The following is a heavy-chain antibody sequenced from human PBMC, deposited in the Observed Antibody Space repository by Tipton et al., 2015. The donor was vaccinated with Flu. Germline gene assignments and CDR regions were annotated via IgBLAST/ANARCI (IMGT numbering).Heavy chain of an antibody. CDR2: IYTSGST. CDR3: ARDRSGSGSYYSAFDI. D-gene: IGHD3-10*01. Sequence: TLSLTCTVSGGSINSGSYYWSWIRQPAGQGLQWIGRIYTSGSTNYNFSLNSRVTMSLDTSENQLSLKLSSVTAADTAVYYCARDRSGSGSYYSAFDIWGQGTMVTVSS. J-gene: IGHJ3*02. V-gene: IGHV4-61*02. CDR1: GGSINSGSYY.